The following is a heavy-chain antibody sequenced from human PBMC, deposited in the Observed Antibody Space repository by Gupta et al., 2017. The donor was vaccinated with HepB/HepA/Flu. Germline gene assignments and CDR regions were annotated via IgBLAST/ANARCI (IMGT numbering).Heavy chain of an antibody. CDR2: ISYDGSNK. V-gene: IGHV3-30*18. D-gene: IGHD2-8*02. CDR1: GFTFSSYG. J-gene: IGHJ4*02. Sequence: QVQLVESGGGVVQPGRSLRLSCAASGFTFSSYGMHWVRQAPGKGLEWVAVISYDGSNKYYADSVKGRVTISRDNSKNTLYLQMNSLRAEDTAVDYCAKGVLVGRATIVPLFDYWGQGTLVTVCS. CDR3: AKGVLVGRATIVPLFDY.